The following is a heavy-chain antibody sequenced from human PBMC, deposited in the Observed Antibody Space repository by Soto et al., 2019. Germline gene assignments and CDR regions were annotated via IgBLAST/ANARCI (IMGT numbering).Heavy chain of an antibody. CDR2: INPNSGGT. CDR1: GYTFTGYY. Sequence: ASVKVSCKASGYTFTGYYMHWVRQAPGQWLEWMGWINPNSGGTNYAQKFQGRVTMTRDTAMSTAYMELSRLRSDDKAVYYRAREGLPSSSSPHGLISYYGMDVWGQGTTVTVSS. J-gene: IGHJ6*02. CDR3: AREGLPSSSSPHGLISYYGMDV. V-gene: IGHV1-2*02. D-gene: IGHD6-6*01.